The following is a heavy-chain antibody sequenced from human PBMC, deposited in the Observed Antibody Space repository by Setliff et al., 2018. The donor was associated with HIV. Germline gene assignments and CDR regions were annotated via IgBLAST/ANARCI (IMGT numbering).Heavy chain of an antibody. J-gene: IGHJ4*02. CDR1: GFTFSSFT. CDR3: AKDRGDYDFWSGYMDH. D-gene: IGHD3-3*01. V-gene: IGHV3-21*04. Sequence: GGSLRLSCAASGFTFSSFTLNWVRQAPGKGLEWVSSISGSSSSRTSYKYYADSVKGRFTISRDIAKNSLYLQMNSLRAEDTAVYHCAKDRGDYDFWSGYMDHWGQGIPVTAPQ. CDR2: ISGSSSSRTSYK.